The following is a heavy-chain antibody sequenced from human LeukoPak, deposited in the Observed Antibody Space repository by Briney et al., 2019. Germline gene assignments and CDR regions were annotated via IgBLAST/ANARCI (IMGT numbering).Heavy chain of an antibody. D-gene: IGHD3-16*01. J-gene: IGHJ4*02. CDR2: ISSSGSTI. CDR3: ARDLGGVTFR. CDR1: GFTFSIYE. V-gene: IGHV3-48*03. Sequence: TGGSLRLSCAASGFTFSIYEMNWVRQAPGKGLEWVSYISSSGSTIYYADSVKGRFTISRDNAKNSLYLRMNSLRVEDTAVYYCARDLGGVTFRWGQGTLVTVSS.